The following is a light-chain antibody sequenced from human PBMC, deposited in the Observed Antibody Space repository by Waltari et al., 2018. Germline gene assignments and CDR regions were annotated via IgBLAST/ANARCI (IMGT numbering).Light chain of an antibody. J-gene: IGKJ1*01. CDR1: QSVSSSY. V-gene: IGKV3-20*01. Sequence: EIVLTQSPGTLSLSPGERATLSCRPSQSVSSSYLAWYQQKPGQTPRVLIHGASNRATCIPDRFSGSGSGTDFTLTISRLGPEDFAVYYCQQYGSSPWTFGQGTKVEIK. CDR2: GAS. CDR3: QQYGSSPWT.